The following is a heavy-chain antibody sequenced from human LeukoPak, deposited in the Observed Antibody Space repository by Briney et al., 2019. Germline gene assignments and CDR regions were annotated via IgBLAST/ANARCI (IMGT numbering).Heavy chain of an antibody. CDR1: GGTFISYA. Sequence: SVKVSCKASGGTFISYAISWVRQAPGQGLEWMGGIIPIFGTANYAQKFQGRVTITADESTSTAYMELSSLRSEDTAVYYCARVHFRNYVTTSFDYWGQGTLVTVSS. CDR2: IIPIFGTA. CDR3: ARVHFRNYVTTSFDY. V-gene: IGHV1-69*13. J-gene: IGHJ4*02. D-gene: IGHD1-7*01.